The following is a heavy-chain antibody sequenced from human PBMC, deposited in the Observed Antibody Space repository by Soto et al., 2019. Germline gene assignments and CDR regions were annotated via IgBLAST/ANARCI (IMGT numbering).Heavy chain of an antibody. V-gene: IGHV4-4*07. CDR2: IYATGTT. CDR3: VRDGTKTLRDWFDP. J-gene: IGHJ5*02. CDR1: GTSISGFY. Sequence: SETLSLTCTVSGTSISGFYWSWIRKSAGKGLEWIGRIYATGTTDYNPSLKSRVMMSVDTSKKQFSLKLRSVTAADTAVYYCVRDGTKTLRDWFDPWGQGISVTVSS. D-gene: IGHD1-1*01.